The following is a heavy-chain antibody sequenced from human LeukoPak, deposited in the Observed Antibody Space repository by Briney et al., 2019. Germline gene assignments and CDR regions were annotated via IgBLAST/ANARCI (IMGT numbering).Heavy chain of an antibody. J-gene: IGHJ4*02. CDR3: ARFGTSSSRFFDQ. Sequence: PSETLSLTCKVSGGSISAYYWSWIRQPPGKGLEWIGYIHYSGTTNYYPSLKSRVTIALDTSKNQFSLKLNSVTAADTAVYYCARFGTSSSRFFDQWGQGTLVTVSS. D-gene: IGHD6-6*01. CDR2: IHYSGTT. V-gene: IGHV4-59*01. CDR1: GGSISAYY.